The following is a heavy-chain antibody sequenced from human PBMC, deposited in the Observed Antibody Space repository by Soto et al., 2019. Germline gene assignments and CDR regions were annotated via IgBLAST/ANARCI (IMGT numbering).Heavy chain of an antibody. Sequence: SETLSLTCTVSGGSISGGGYYWSWIRQHPGKGLEWIGYIYYSGSTYYNPSLKSRVTISVDTSKNQFSLKLSSVTAADTAVYYCARETPLDYYDSSGYYLRYFDYWGQGTLVTVSS. D-gene: IGHD3-22*01. CDR1: GGSISGGGYY. V-gene: IGHV4-31*03. CDR3: ARETPLDYYDSSGYYLRYFDY. J-gene: IGHJ4*02. CDR2: IYYSGST.